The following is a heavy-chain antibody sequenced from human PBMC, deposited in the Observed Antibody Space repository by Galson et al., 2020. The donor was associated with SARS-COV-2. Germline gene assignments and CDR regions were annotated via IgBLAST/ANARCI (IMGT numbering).Heavy chain of an antibody. D-gene: IGHD6-19*01. CDR3: AREPKYGYSSGWYKVEDY. J-gene: IGHJ4*02. V-gene: IGHV4-34*01. Sequence: SETLSLTCAVYGGSFSGYYWSWIRQPPGKGLEWIGEINHSGSTNYNPSLKSRVTISVDTSKNQFSLKLSSVTAADTAVYYCAREPKYGYSSGWYKVEDYWGQGTLVTVSS. CDR1: GGSFSGYY. CDR2: INHSGST.